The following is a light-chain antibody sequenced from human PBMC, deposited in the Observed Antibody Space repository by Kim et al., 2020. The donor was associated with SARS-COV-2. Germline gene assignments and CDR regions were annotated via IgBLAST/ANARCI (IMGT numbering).Light chain of an antibody. CDR2: GKS. J-gene: IGLJ2*01. V-gene: IGLV3-19*01. CDR1: SPKNYY. Sequence: ALGQTVSRPCQGHSPKNYYATCYQHRPGQAPLLVLDGKSTRPAVIPDRFSGSASGNTASLTISGAQAEDEADYYCTSRDSSGDHVIFGGGTKVTVL. CDR3: TSRDSSGDHVI.